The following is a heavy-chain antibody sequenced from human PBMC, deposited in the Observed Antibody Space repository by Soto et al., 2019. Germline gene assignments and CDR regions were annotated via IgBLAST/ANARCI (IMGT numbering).Heavy chain of an antibody. CDR1: GGSISSYY. J-gene: IGHJ4*02. V-gene: IGHV4-4*07. CDR2: IYTSGST. CDR3: ARDSDDSSGYQDYFDY. Sequence: SETLSLTCTVSGGSISSYYWSWIRQPAGKGLEWIGRIYTSGSTNYNPSLKSRVTMSVDTSKNQFSLKLSSVTAADTAVYYCARDSDDSSGYQDYFDYWGQGTLVTVSS. D-gene: IGHD3-22*01.